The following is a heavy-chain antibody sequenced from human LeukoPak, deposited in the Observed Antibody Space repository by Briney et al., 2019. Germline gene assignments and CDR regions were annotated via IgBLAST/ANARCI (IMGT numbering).Heavy chain of an antibody. Sequence: PGGYLTLSCAASGFTFYSYGMSWDRPAPGKGREWVSATSGSGGSTYYADSVKGRFTISRDNSKNTLYLQMNSLRAEDTAVYYCAKEGGWCVFDYWGQGTLVTVSS. V-gene: IGHV3-23*01. CDR2: TSGSGGST. D-gene: IGHD6-19*01. CDR1: GFTFYSYG. CDR3: AKEGGWCVFDY. J-gene: IGHJ4*02.